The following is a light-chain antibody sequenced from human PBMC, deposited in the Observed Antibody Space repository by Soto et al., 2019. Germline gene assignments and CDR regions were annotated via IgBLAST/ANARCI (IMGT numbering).Light chain of an antibody. CDR2: DAS. CDR1: QSISSW. CDR3: QQYNSYSQT. V-gene: IGKV1-5*01. J-gene: IGKJ1*01. Sequence: IQMTQSPSTLSASVGDRVTITCRASQSISSWLAWYQQKPGKAPKLLIYDASSLESGVPSRFSGSGSGTEFTLTSSSLQPDDFATYYCQQYNSYSQTFGQGTKVDI.